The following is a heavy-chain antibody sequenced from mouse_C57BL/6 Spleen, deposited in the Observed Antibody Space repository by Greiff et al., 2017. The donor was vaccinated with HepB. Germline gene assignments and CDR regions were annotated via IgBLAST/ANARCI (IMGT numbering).Heavy chain of an antibody. V-gene: IGHV1-58*01. D-gene: IGHD2-4*01. CDR2: IYIGNGYT. J-gene: IGHJ4*01. CDR1: GYTFTSYG. CDR3: ARGYEYDSGYAMDY. Sequence: EVQLQQSGAELVRPGSSVKMSCKTSGYTFTSYGINWVKQRPGQGLEWIGYIYIGNGYTEYNDKFKGKATLTSDTSSSTAYMQLSSLTSEDSAIYFCARGYEYDSGYAMDYWGQGTSVTVSS.